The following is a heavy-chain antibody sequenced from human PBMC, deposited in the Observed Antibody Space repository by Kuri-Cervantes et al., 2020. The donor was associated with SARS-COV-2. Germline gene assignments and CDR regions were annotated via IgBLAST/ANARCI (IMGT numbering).Heavy chain of an antibody. CDR1: GFTFSSYA. D-gene: IGHD1-26*01. CDR2: ISGSGGST. V-gene: IGHV3-23*01. J-gene: IGHJ4*02. CDR3: ARGVSGEGLVGATGY. Sequence: GGSLRLSCAASGFTFSSYAMSWVRQAPGKGLEWVSAISGSGGSTYYADSVKGRFTISRDNSKNTLYLQMNSLRAEDTAVYYCARGVSGEGLVGATGYWGQGTLVTVSS.